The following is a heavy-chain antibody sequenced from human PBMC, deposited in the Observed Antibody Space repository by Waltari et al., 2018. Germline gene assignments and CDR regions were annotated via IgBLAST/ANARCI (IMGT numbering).Heavy chain of an antibody. CDR1: GFTFSMHG. CDR3: ARAGEMGDY. D-gene: IGHD3-10*01. CDR2: ISSSSGSI. Sequence: EVQLVESGGGLVHPGGSLRLSCAAFGFTFSMHGMNWVRQAPGKGLEWLSYISSSSGSIYYADSVKGRFTISRDNAKNSLYLQMNSLRDEDTAVYYCARAGEMGDYWGQGTLVNVSS. V-gene: IGHV3-48*02. J-gene: IGHJ4*02.